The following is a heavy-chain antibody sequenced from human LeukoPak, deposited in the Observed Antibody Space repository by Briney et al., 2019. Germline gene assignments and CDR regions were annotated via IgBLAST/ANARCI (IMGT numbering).Heavy chain of an antibody. CDR1: GGTFSSYA. CDR3: AREDAQPIASMIVVVDDAFDI. D-gene: IGHD3-22*01. V-gene: IGHV1-69*05. Sequence: GASVKVSCKASGGTFSSYAISWVRQAPGQGLEWMGGIIPIFGTANYAQKFQGRVTITTDESTSTAYMELSSLRSDDTAMYYCAREDAQPIASMIVVVDDAFDIWGQGTMVTVSS. CDR2: IIPIFGTA. J-gene: IGHJ3*02.